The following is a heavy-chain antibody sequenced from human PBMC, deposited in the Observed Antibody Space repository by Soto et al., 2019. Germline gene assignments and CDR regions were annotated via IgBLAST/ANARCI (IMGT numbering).Heavy chain of an antibody. Sequence: LRLSCAASGFTFDDYAMHWVRQAPGKGLEWVSGISWNSGSIGYADSVKGRFTISRDNAKNSLYLQMNSLRAEDTALYYCAKTTVTCNYYLDVWGKGTTVTVSS. CDR1: GFTFDDYA. D-gene: IGHD4-17*01. J-gene: IGHJ6*03. CDR2: ISWNSGSI. V-gene: IGHV3-9*01. CDR3: AKTTVTCNYYLDV.